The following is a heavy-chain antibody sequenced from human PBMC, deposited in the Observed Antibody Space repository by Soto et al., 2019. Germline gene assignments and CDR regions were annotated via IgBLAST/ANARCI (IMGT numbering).Heavy chain of an antibody. Sequence: SETLSLTCAVYGGSFSGYYWSWIRQPPGKGLEWIGEINHSGSTNYNPSLKSRVTISVDTSKNQFSLKLSSVTAADTAVYYCTPLYCGGDCYYSHWFDPWGQGTLVTVS. D-gene: IGHD2-21*02. V-gene: IGHV4-34*01. J-gene: IGHJ5*02. CDR2: INHSGST. CDR1: GGSFSGYY. CDR3: TPLYCGGDCYYSHWFDP.